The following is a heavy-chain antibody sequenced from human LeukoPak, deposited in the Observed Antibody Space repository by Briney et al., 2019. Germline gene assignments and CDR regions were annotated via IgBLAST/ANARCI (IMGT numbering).Heavy chain of an antibody. CDR3: ARMVGGWRAVAGPIDY. D-gene: IGHD6-19*01. V-gene: IGHV4-4*02. Sequence: SETLSLTCAVSGGSISSSNWWSWVRQPPGKGLEWIGEIYHSGSTNYNPSLKSRVTISVDKSKNQFSLKLSSVTAADTAVYYCARMVGGWRAVAGPIDYWGQGTLVTVSS. CDR2: IYHSGST. CDR1: GGSISSSNW. J-gene: IGHJ4*02.